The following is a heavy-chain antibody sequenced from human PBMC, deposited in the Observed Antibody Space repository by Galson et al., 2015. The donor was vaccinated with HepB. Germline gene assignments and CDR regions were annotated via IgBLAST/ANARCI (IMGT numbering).Heavy chain of an antibody. D-gene: IGHD6-13*01. J-gene: IGHJ5*02. V-gene: IGHV1-2*04. Sequence: SVKVSCKASGYTFTGYYMHWVRQAPGQGLEWVGWINPNSGGTNYAQKFQGWVTMTRDTSVSTAYMELSRLRSDDTAVYYCARGWGQQLVGSWFDPWGQGTLVTVSS. CDR3: ARGWGQQLVGSWFDP. CDR1: GYTFTGYY. CDR2: INPNSGGT.